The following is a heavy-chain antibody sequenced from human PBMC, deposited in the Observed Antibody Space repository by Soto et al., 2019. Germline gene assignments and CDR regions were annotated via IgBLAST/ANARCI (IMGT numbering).Heavy chain of an antibody. J-gene: IGHJ4*02. CDR3: ANYRFTDAYGYTFDY. Sequence: PSETLSLTCTVSGGSIAGFYWSWIRQPPGKGLEWIGYIYYIGSTNFDPSHQSRVTISVDTARNQFSLHLSSVTAADTAVYFCANYRFTDAYGYTFDYWGQGALVTVSS. CDR2: IYYIGST. CDR1: GGSIAGFY. D-gene: IGHD5-12*01. V-gene: IGHV4-59*01.